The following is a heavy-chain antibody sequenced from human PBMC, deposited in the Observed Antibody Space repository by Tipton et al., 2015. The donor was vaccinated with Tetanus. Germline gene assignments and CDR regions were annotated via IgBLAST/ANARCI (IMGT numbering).Heavy chain of an antibody. Sequence: CAASGFTVSSNYMSWVRQAPGKGLEWVSVIYSGGSTYYADSVKGRFTISRDNSKNTLYLQMNSLRAEDTAVYYCARAPPYYYGSGSYFDYWGQGTLVTVSS. J-gene: IGHJ4*02. V-gene: IGHV3-53*01. CDR3: ARAPPYYYGSGSYFDY. CDR2: IYSGGST. D-gene: IGHD3-10*01. CDR1: GFTVSSNY.